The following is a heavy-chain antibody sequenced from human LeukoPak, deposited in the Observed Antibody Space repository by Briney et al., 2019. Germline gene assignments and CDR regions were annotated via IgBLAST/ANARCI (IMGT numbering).Heavy chain of an antibody. D-gene: IGHD2-8*01. Sequence: GRSLRLSCAASGFTFSSYGMHWVRQAPGKGLEWVAVISYDGSNKYYADSVKGRFTISRDNSKNTLYLQMNSLRAEDTAVHYCAKDHCTNGVCYFDYWGQGTLVTVSS. CDR3: AKDHCTNGVCYFDY. CDR1: GFTFSSYG. J-gene: IGHJ4*02. CDR2: ISYDGSNK. V-gene: IGHV3-30*18.